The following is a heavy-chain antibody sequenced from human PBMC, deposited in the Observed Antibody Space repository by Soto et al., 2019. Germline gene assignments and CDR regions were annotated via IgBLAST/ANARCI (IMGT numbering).Heavy chain of an antibody. CDR3: AQRLDARADDAFDM. Sequence: QITLKESGPTLVKPTQTLTLTCTFSGFSLTTSGVGVGWIRQTPGKALEWLALIYWDDEKRYSPSLQSRLTITKDTSKTQVDLPVTNMNPADTGTYYCAQRLDARADDAFDMWGQGTMVYVSS. D-gene: IGHD2-2*01. J-gene: IGHJ3*02. V-gene: IGHV2-5*02. CDR1: GFSLTTSGVG. CDR2: IYWDDEK.